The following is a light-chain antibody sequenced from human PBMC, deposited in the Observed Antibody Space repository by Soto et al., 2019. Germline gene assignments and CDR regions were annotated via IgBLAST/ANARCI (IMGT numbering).Light chain of an antibody. Sequence: EIVMTQSPATLSVSPGERATLSCRASQSVSSNLAWYQQKPGQAPRLLLYGASTRATGIPARFSGSGSGTEFTLTISSLQSEDFEVYYCQQYNNGPQTFGQGTKVEIK. CDR2: GAS. J-gene: IGKJ1*01. V-gene: IGKV3-15*01. CDR1: QSVSSN. CDR3: QQYNNGPQT.